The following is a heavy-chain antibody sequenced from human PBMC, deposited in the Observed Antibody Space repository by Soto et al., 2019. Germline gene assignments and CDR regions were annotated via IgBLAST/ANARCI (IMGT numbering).Heavy chain of an antibody. V-gene: IGHV3-23*01. CDR2: ISGGGGST. CDR1: GFTFDDYA. Sequence: PGGSLSLSCAASGFTFDDYAMHWVRQAPGKGLEWVSAISGGGGSTYYADSVKGRFTISRDNSKNTLYLQMNSLRAEDTAVYYCAKTLYYGMDVWGQGTTVTVSS. J-gene: IGHJ6*02. CDR3: AKTLYYGMDV.